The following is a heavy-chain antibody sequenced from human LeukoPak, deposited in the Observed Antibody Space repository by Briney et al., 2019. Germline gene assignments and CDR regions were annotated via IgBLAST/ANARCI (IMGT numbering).Heavy chain of an antibody. J-gene: IGHJ4*02. CDR1: GFTFSSYW. Sequence: GGSLRLSCAVSGFTFSSYWMHWVRQAPGKGLVWVSRVNSDGSSTTYADSVKGRFTVSRDNAKNTLYLQMNSLRAEDTAVYYCGRIKGYSYDYWGQGTLVTVSS. CDR3: GRIKGYSYDY. CDR2: VNSDGSST. V-gene: IGHV3-74*01. D-gene: IGHD5-18*01.